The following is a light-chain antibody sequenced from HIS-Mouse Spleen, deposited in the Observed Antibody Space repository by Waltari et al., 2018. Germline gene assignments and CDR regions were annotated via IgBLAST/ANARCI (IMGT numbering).Light chain of an antibody. CDR3: SSYTSSSTLV. CDR1: SSDVGGYNY. Sequence: QSALTQPASVSGSPGQSITISCTGTSSDVGGYNYVSRYQQHPGKAPKLMIYEVSNRTSGVSNRFSGSKSGNTASLTISGLQAEDEADYYCSSYTSSSTLVFGGGTKLTVL. J-gene: IGLJ3*02. V-gene: IGLV2-14*01. CDR2: EVS.